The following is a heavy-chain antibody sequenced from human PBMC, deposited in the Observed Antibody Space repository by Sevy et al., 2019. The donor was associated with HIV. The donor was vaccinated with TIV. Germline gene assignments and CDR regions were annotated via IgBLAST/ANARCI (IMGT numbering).Heavy chain of an antibody. CDR3: ARDRRSDIVVVPAAIFASYYYYGMDV. V-gene: IGHV1-69*13. CDR1: GGTFSSYA. Sequence: ASVKVSCKASGGTFSSYAISWVRQAPGQGLEWMGGIIPIFGTANYAQKFQGRVTITADESTSTAYMELSSLRSEETAVYYCARDRRSDIVVVPAAIFASYYYYGMDVWGQGTTVTVSS. J-gene: IGHJ6*02. D-gene: IGHD2-2*02. CDR2: IIPIFGTA.